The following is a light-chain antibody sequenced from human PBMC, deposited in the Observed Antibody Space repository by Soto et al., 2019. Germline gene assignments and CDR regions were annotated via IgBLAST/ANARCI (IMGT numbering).Light chain of an antibody. V-gene: IGKV4-1*01. CDR1: QSVLYTSNNKNY. J-gene: IGKJ4*01. Sequence: DIVMTQSPNSLAVSLGERATLNCKSSQSVLYTSNNKNYLAWYQQKPRQPPKLLIYWASTRESGVPDRFSGSGSGIHFTLTISSLQAEDVAVYYCQQYYSTPLTFGGGTKVEIK. CDR3: QQYYSTPLT. CDR2: WAS.